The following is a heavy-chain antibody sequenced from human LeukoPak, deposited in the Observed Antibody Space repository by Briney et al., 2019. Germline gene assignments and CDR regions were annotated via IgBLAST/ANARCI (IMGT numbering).Heavy chain of an antibody. J-gene: IGHJ6*02. CDR3: ARVVNTGMAV. Sequence: GGSLRLSCAASGFTFSSYWMSWVRQAPGKGLEWVANIKQDGSAKDYVYSVKGRFTISTDNAKNSLYLQMNSLRAEDTAVYYCARVVNTGMAVWGQGPTPTV. CDR1: GFTFSSYW. V-gene: IGHV3-7*01. CDR2: IKQDGSAK.